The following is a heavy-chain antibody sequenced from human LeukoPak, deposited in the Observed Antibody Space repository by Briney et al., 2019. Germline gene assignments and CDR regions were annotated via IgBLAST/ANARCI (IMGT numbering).Heavy chain of an antibody. D-gene: IGHD2-2*01. V-gene: IGHV4-4*07. CDR3: ARDGSDCSSTSCAALAPTYYYYGMDV. J-gene: IGHJ6*02. CDR1: GGSISSYY. CDR2: IYTSGST. Sequence: SETLSLTCTVSGGSISSYYWSWIRQPAGKGLEWIGRIYTSGSTNYNPSLKSRVTMSVDTSRNQLSLKLSSVTAADTAVYYCARDGSDCSSTSCAALAPTYYYYGMDVWGQGTTVTVSS.